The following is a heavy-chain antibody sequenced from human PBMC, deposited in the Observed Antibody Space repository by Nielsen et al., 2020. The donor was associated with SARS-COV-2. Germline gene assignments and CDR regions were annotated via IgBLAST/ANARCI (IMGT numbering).Heavy chain of an antibody. CDR2: IKSIADGGTS. Sequence: GGSLGLSCAASGFTFNSAWMSWVRQAPGKGLEWVGRIKSIADGGTSDYAAPVKGRFTISRDDSSNTLFLQMNSLKFDDTAMYFCSREDGWLDPWGQGTLVTVSS. V-gene: IGHV3-15*01. CDR1: GFTFNSAW. CDR3: SREDGWLDP. J-gene: IGHJ5*02.